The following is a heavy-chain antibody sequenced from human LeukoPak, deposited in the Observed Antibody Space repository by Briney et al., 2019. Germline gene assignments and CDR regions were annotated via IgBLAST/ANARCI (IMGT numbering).Heavy chain of an antibody. CDR2: ISGSGGST. D-gene: IGHD6-19*01. J-gene: IGHJ4*02. V-gene: IGHV3-23*01. Sequence: GSLSLSCAASGFTFSDYYMSWIRQAPGKGLEWVSAISGSGGSTYYADSVKGRFTISRDNSKNTLYLQMNSLRAEDTAVYYCAKRNGRVAGTGLFDYWGQGTLVTVSS. CDR1: GFTFSDYY. CDR3: AKRNGRVAGTGLFDY.